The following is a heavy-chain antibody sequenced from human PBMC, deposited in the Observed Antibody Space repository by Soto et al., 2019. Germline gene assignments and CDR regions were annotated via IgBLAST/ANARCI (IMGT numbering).Heavy chain of an antibody. Sequence: SETLSLTCTVSGGSISSSSYYWGWIRQPPGKGLEWIGSIYYSGSTYYNQSLKSRVTISVDTSKNQFSLKLSSVTAADTAVYYCARPTPTFSNSGYDYGYWFDPWGQGTLVTVSS. CDR3: ARPTPTFSNSGYDYGYWFDP. CDR2: IYYSGST. V-gene: IGHV4-39*01. J-gene: IGHJ5*02. D-gene: IGHD5-12*01. CDR1: GGSISSSSYY.